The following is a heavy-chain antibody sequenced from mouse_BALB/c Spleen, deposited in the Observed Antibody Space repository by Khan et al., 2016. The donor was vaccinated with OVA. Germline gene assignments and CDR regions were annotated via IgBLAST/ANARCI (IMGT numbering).Heavy chain of an antibody. CDR2: INPASSTI. Sequence: EVKLLESGGGLVQPGGSLKLSCAASGFDFSRYWMTWVRQAPGKGLEWIGEINPASSTINYTPSLKNTFIISRDNAKNTLFLQISKVRSDDTALYYCARPTKEDYFDYWGQGITLTVSS. CDR1: GFDFSRYW. CDR3: ARPTKEDYFDY. J-gene: IGHJ2*01. V-gene: IGHV4-1*02.